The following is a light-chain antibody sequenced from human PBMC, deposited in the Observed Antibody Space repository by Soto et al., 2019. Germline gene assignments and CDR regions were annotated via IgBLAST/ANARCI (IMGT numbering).Light chain of an antibody. CDR1: QDISNY. CDR2: AAS. Sequence: DIQMTQSPSSLSASVGDRVTITCQASQDISNYLNWYQQKPGKAPKLLIYAASSLQSGVPSRFSGSGSGTDFTLTISSLQAEDFATYYCHQNYNVPPWTFGQGTKVEIK. CDR3: HQNYNVPPWT. V-gene: IGKV1-39*01. J-gene: IGKJ1*01.